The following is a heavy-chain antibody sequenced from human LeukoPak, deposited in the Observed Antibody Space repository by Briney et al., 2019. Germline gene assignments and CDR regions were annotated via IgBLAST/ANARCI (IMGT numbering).Heavy chain of an antibody. Sequence: PSETLSLTCAVYGGSFSGYYWSWIRQPPGKGLEWIGEINHSGSTNYNPSLKSRVTISVDTSKNQFSLKLSSVTAADTAVYYCASIGRLQPDYWGQGTLVTVSS. D-gene: IGHD5-24*01. CDR2: INHSGST. CDR3: ASIGRLQPDY. V-gene: IGHV4-34*01. J-gene: IGHJ4*02. CDR1: GGSFSGYY.